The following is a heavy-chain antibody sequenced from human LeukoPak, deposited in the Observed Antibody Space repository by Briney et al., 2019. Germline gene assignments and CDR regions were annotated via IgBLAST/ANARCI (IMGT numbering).Heavy chain of an antibody. CDR2: IYYSGST. Sequence: PSETLSLTCTVSGGSISSYYWSWIRQPPGKGLEWIGYIYYSGSTYYNPSLKSRVTISVDTSKNQFSLKLSSVTAADTAVYYCARANTIFGVVIRPFDYWGQGTLVTVSS. V-gene: IGHV4-59*12. J-gene: IGHJ4*02. D-gene: IGHD3-3*01. CDR3: ARANTIFGVVIRPFDY. CDR1: GGSISSYY.